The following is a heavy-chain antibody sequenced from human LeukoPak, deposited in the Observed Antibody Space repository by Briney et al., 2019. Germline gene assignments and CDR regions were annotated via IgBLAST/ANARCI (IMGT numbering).Heavy chain of an antibody. D-gene: IGHD3-10*01. CDR2: IYFSGST. CDR1: GGSVSSGTYF. CDR3: AREEGITMVRGVTSYYYYGMDV. J-gene: IGHJ6*04. V-gene: IGHV4-61*01. Sequence: SETLSLICTVSGGSVSSGTYFWSWIRQPPGKGLEWIGYIYFSGSTNYNPSLKSRVTISVDTSKNQFSLKLSSVTAADTAVYYCAREEGITMVRGVTSYYYYGMDVWGKGTTVTVSS.